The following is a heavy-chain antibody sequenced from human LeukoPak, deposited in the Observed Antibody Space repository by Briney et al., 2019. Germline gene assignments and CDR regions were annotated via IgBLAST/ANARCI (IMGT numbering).Heavy chain of an antibody. J-gene: IGHJ4*02. CDR2: ISSRQTYR. Sequence: PGGSLRLSCAASGFAFNTYSMNWVRQAPGQRLEWVSYISSRQTYRFYADSMKGRFTISRDNAKDSLSLQMNDLRAEDTAVYYCARDEYFFDSWGQGTLVTVSS. CDR3: ARDEYFFDS. V-gene: IGHV3-21*01. CDR1: GFAFNTYS.